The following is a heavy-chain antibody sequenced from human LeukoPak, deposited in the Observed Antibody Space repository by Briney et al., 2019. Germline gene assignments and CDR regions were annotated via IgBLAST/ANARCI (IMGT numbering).Heavy chain of an antibody. V-gene: IGHV3-15*01. Sequence: GGSLRLSCAASGFTLNNAWMSWVRQAPGKGLEWLGRIKRETDGGTIDYAAPVKGRFTISRDDSRNTLYLQMDSLKIEDTAVYYCARDRAWNYFDYWGQGTLVTVSS. J-gene: IGHJ4*02. CDR1: GFTLNNAW. CDR3: ARDRAWNYFDY. D-gene: IGHD3-3*01. CDR2: IKRETDGGTI.